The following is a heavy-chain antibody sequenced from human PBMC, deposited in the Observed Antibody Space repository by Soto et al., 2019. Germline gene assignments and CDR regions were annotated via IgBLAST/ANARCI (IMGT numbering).Heavy chain of an antibody. D-gene: IGHD3-9*01. CDR1: GFTFSSYA. Sequence: PGESLKISCAASGFTFSSYAMSWVRQAPGKGLEWVSSISGSGGSTYYADSVKGRFTISRDNSKNTLSLQMDSLRAEDTALYHCAKRSGRYDILTGYFDYWGQGTLVTVSS. J-gene: IGHJ4*02. CDR2: ISGSGGST. CDR3: AKRSGRYDILTGYFDY. V-gene: IGHV3-23*01.